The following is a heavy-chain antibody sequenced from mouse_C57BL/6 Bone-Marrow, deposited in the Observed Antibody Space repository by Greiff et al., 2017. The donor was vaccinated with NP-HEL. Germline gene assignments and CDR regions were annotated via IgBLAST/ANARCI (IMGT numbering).Heavy chain of an antibody. J-gene: IGHJ3*01. CDR3: ARKSYCGRSYEFAY. D-gene: IGHD1-1*01. CDR2: IDPSGGYT. V-gene: IGHV1-50*01. Sequence: QVQLQQPGAELVKPGASVKLSCKASGYTFTTYWMPWVQQRPGQGLEWIGDIDPSGGYTNYNHKFKGKATLTVDTSSSTAYMQLSSLTSEDSAVYNGARKSYCGRSYEFAYWGQGTRVTVSA. CDR1: GYTFTTYW.